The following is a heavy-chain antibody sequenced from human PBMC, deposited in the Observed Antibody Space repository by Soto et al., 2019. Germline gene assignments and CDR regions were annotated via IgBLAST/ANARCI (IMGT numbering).Heavy chain of an antibody. CDR1: GFTFTSSA. CDR2: IVVGSGNT. D-gene: IGHD3-10*01. Sequence: ASVKVSCKASGFTFTSSAVQWVRQARGQRLEWIGWIVVGSGNTNYAQKFQERVTITRDMCTSTAYMELSSLRSEDTAVEYCAAELSGDTMVRGNFEYWGQGTLVTSPQ. V-gene: IGHV1-58*01. CDR3: AAELSGDTMVRGNFEY. J-gene: IGHJ4*02.